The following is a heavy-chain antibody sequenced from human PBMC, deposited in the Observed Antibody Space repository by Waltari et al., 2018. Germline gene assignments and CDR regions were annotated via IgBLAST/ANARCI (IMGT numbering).Heavy chain of an antibody. Sequence: QVQLQQWGAGLLKPSETLSLTCAVYGGSFSGYYWSWIRQPPGKGRGWIGEINHSGATNSNPSLKSRVTISVDTSKNQFSLKLSSVTAADTAVYYCARGGYYDFWSGYYTMGYFDYWGQGTLVTVSS. V-gene: IGHV4-34*01. J-gene: IGHJ4*02. CDR2: INHSGAT. CDR3: ARGGYYDFWSGYYTMGYFDY. D-gene: IGHD3-3*01. CDR1: GGSFSGYY.